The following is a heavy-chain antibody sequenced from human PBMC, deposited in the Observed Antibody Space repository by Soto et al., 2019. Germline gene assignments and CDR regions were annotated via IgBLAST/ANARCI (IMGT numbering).Heavy chain of an antibody. V-gene: IGHV1-69*13. Sequence: SVKVSCKASGGTFSSYAISWVRQAPGQGLEWMGGIIPIFGTANYAQKFQGRVTITADESTSTAYMELSSLRSEDTAVYYCATNPYYDSSGYIDFSGQGTLVTVSS. CDR2: IIPIFGTA. CDR3: ATNPYYDSSGYIDF. CDR1: GGTFSSYA. D-gene: IGHD3-22*01. J-gene: IGHJ4*02.